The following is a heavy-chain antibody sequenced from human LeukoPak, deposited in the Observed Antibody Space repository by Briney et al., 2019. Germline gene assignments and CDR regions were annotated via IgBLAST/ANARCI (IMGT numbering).Heavy chain of an antibody. CDR2: IIPIFGTA. Sequence: ASVKVSCKASGGTFSSYAISWVRQAPGQGLEWMEGIIPIFGTANYAQKFQGRVTITTDESTSTAYMELSSLRSEDTAVYYCASGESSGFDYWGQGTLVTVSS. D-gene: IGHD6-19*01. J-gene: IGHJ4*02. CDR1: GGTFSSYA. V-gene: IGHV1-69*05. CDR3: ASGESSGFDY.